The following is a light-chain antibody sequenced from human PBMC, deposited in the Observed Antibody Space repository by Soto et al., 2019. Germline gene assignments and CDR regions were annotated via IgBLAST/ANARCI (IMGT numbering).Light chain of an antibody. Sequence: EIVLTQSPATLSLSPGERATLSCRASQSVNSYLAWYQQKPGQAPRLLIYDASSRATGIPDRFSGGGSGTDFTLTISSLEPEDFAVYYCQQYVASPYTFGQGTKVDIK. V-gene: IGKV3-11*01. CDR3: QQYVASPYT. CDR2: DAS. CDR1: QSVNSY. J-gene: IGKJ2*01.